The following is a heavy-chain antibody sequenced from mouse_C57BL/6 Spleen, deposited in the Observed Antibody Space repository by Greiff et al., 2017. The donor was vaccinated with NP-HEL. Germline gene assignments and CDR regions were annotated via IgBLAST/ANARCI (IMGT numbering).Heavy chain of an antibody. CDR3: AREEDYDYDEGFAY. D-gene: IGHD2-4*01. V-gene: IGHV1-54*01. Sequence: QVHVKQSGAELVRPGTSVKVSCKASGYAFTNYLIEWVKQRPGQGLEWIGVINPGSGGTNYNEKFKGKATLTADKSSSTAYMQLSSLTSEDSAVYFCAREEDYDYDEGFAYWGQGTLVTVSA. CDR2: INPGSGGT. J-gene: IGHJ3*01. CDR1: GYAFTNYL.